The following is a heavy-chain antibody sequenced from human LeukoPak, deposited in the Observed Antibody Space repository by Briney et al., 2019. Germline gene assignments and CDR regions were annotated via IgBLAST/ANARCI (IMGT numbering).Heavy chain of an antibody. CDR1: GFIFSSYS. Sequence: PGGSLRLSCAASGFIFSSYSMNWVRQAPGKGLEWVSSISSGSSYIYYADSVKGRFTISRDNAKNSLYLQMNSLSAEDTAVYYCAYTSGYDFSSYYYYYMDVWRKGTTVTVSS. J-gene: IGHJ6*03. V-gene: IGHV3-21*01. CDR3: AYTSGYDFSSYYYYYMDV. CDR2: ISSGSSYI. D-gene: IGHD5-12*01.